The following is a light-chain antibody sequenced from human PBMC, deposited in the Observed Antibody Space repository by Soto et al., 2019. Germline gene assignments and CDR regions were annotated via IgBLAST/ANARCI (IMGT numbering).Light chain of an antibody. Sequence: QSALTQTASVSGSPGQSITISCTGTSSDIGVYDFVSWYQQHPGRAPKLLIYDVTNRPSGISDRFSGSKSGNTASLTISGLQPEDEAYYYCSSYTTSTTRVFGGGTKLPVL. CDR3: SSYTTSTTRV. J-gene: IGLJ3*02. V-gene: IGLV2-14*01. CDR2: DVT. CDR1: SSDIGVYDF.